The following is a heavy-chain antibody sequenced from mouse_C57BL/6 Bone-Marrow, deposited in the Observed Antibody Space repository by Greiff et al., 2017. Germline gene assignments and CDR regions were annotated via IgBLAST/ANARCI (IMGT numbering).Heavy chain of an antibody. J-gene: IGHJ3*01. D-gene: IGHD1-1*01. V-gene: IGHV1-55*01. CDR3: ARTGVDYYAWFAY. CDR1: GYTFTSYW. Sequence: QVQLQQPGAELVKPGASVKMSCKASGYTFTSYWITWVKQRPGQGLEWIGDIYPGSGSTNYNEKFKGKATLTVDKSSSTTYMQLSSLTSEDSAVYYCARTGVDYYAWFAYWGQGTLVTVSA. CDR2: IYPGSGST.